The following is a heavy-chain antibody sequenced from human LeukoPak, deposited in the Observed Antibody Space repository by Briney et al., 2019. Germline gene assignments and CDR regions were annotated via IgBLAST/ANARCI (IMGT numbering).Heavy chain of an antibody. J-gene: IGHJ4*02. Sequence: PGGSLRLSCAASGFTFSSYAMSWVRQAPGKGLEWVSSISSSSSTIYYADSVKGRFTISRDNAKNSLYLQMNSLRAEDTAVYYCARDRGGSYSAIDYWGQGTLVTVSS. D-gene: IGHD1-26*01. CDR2: ISSSSSTI. CDR3: ARDRGGSYSAIDY. CDR1: GFTFSSYA. V-gene: IGHV3-48*04.